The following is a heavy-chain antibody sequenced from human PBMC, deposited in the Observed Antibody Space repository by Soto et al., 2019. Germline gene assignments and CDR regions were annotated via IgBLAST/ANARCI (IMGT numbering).Heavy chain of an antibody. J-gene: IGHJ4*02. CDR3: AKYTSGWDFDY. CDR2: ITGSGAGT. D-gene: IGHD6-19*01. Sequence: GGSLRLSCAVSGFTFSSYAMSWVRQAPVKGLEWVSSITGSGAGTYYADPVKGRFTISRDNSKNTLYLQMNSLRAEDTAVYFCAKYTSGWDFDYWGQGTLVTVSS. V-gene: IGHV3-23*01. CDR1: GFTFSSYA.